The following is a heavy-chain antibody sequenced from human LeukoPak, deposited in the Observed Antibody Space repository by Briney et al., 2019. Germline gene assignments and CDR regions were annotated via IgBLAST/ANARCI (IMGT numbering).Heavy chain of an antibody. CDR3: ARDWVYGDYENDY. CDR2: INPNSGGT. Sequence: ASVKVSCKASGYTFTGYYMHWVRQAPGQGLEWMGWINPNSGGTNYAQKFQGRVTMTRDTSISTAYMELSRLRSDDTAVYYCARDWVYGDYENDYWGQGTLVTVSS. J-gene: IGHJ4*02. D-gene: IGHD4-17*01. CDR1: GYTFTGYY. V-gene: IGHV1-2*02.